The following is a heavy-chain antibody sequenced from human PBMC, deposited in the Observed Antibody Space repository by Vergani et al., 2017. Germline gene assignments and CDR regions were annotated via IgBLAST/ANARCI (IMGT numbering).Heavy chain of an antibody. Sequence: QVQLVQSGAEVKKPGASVKVSCKASGYTFTSYGISWVRQAPGQGLEWMGIINPSGGSTSYAQKFQGRVTMTRDTSTSTVYMELSSLRSEDTAVYYCARELIVDIVATITGFDYWGQGTLVTVSS. CDR1: GYTFTSYG. V-gene: IGHV1-46*01. CDR2: INPSGGST. CDR3: ARELIVDIVATITGFDY. D-gene: IGHD5-12*01. J-gene: IGHJ4*02.